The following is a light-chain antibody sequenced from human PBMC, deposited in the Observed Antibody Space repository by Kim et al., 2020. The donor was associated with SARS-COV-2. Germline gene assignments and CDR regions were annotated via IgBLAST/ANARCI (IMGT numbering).Light chain of an antibody. Sequence: AAVGDSVTITCRASQHVYGWVAWYQQKPGKAPELLIYGATTMQGGVPSRFSGGGSGTDFALTINSLQQDDSATYYCQQAHSFPFTFGGGTKVDIK. CDR2: GAT. CDR3: QQAHSFPFT. J-gene: IGKJ4*01. CDR1: QHVYGW. V-gene: IGKV1-12*01.